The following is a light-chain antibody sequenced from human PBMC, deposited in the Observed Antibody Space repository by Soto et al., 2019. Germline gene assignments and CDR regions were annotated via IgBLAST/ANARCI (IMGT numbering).Light chain of an antibody. J-gene: IGKJ2*01. CDR3: QQFGSSLYT. CDR1: QSVSSSY. Sequence: EVVLTQSPGTLSLSPGERATLSCRASQSVSSSYLAWYQQKPGQAPRLLIHDASSRATGIPDRFSGSGSGTDFTLTISTLEPEDFAVYYCQQFGSSLYTFGQGTKPEIK. CDR2: DAS. V-gene: IGKV3-20*01.